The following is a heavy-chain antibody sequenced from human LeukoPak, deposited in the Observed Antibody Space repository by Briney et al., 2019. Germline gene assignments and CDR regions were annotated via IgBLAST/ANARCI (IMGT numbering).Heavy chain of an antibody. CDR2: ITSSGSTK. CDR3: ARLPAECSVGPCYQDY. D-gene: IGHD2-15*01. CDR1: GFTFSDYY. J-gene: IGHJ4*02. Sequence: GGSLRLSCAASGFTFSDYYMSWFRQAPGKGLEWVSYITSSGSTKYHADSVKGRFTISRDNAKNSLYLQMNSPRAEDTAVYYCARLPAECSVGPCYQDYWGQGTLVTVSS. V-gene: IGHV3-11*01.